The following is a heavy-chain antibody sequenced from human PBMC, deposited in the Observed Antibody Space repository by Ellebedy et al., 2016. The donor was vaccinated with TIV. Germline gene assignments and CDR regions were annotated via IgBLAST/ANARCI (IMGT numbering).Heavy chain of an antibody. J-gene: IGHJ6*02. CDR2: IIPIFGTA. Sequence: SVKVSCXASGCTFSSYAISWVRQAPGQGLEWMGGIIPIFGTANYAQKFQGRVTITADESTSTAYMELSSPRSEDTAVYYCAARKTDYYGMDVWGQGTTVTVAS. CDR1: GCTFSSYA. CDR3: AARKTDYYGMDV. D-gene: IGHD1-1*01. V-gene: IGHV1-69*13.